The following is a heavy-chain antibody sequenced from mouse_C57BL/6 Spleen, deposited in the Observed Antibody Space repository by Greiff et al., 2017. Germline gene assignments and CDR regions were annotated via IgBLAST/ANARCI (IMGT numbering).Heavy chain of an antibody. J-gene: IGHJ3*01. CDR1: GYTFTSYW. Sequence: QVQLQQPGAELVRPGTSVKLSCKASGYTFTSYWMHWVKQRPGQGLEWIGVIDLSDSYTNYNQKFKGKATLTVDTSSSTAYMQLSSLTSEDSAVYYCARSGLDDYATGFAYWGQGTLVTVSA. CDR3: ARSGLDDYATGFAY. CDR2: IDLSDSYT. D-gene: IGHD2-4*01. V-gene: IGHV1-59*01.